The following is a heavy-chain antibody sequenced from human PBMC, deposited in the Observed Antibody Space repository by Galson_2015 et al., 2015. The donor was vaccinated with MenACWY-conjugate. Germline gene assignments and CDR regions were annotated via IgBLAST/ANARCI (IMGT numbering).Heavy chain of an antibody. V-gene: IGHV3-30*01. J-gene: IGHJ4*02. CDR2: TSVDGSNK. CDR1: GFTFSSSS. CDR3: AREYSNYFDK. D-gene: IGHD4-11*01. Sequence: SLRLSCAASGFTFSSSSMHWVRQVPGRGLEWVAVTSVDGSNKYYADSVKGRFTISRDNSKNTVYLQMNSVRAEDTAVYYCAREYSNYFDKWGQGTLVTVSS.